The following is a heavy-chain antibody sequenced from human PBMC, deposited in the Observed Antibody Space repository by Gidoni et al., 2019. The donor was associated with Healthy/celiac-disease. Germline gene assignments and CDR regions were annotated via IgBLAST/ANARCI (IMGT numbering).Heavy chain of an antibody. CDR2: ISAYNGIT. D-gene: IGHD5-18*01. Sequence: QVQLVQSGAEVKKPGASVKVSCKASGYTFTSYGISWVRQAPGQGREWMGWISAYNGITNYAQKLQGRVTMTTDTSTSTAYMELRSLRSDDTAVYYCARDLVLGMAMVTDLDYWGQGTLVTVSS. J-gene: IGHJ4*02. V-gene: IGHV1-18*01. CDR3: ARDLVLGMAMVTDLDY. CDR1: GYTFTSYG.